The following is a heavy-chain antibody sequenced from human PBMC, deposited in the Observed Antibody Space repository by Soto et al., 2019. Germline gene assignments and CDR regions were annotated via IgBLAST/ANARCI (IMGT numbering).Heavy chain of an antibody. D-gene: IGHD6-13*01. J-gene: IGHJ4*02. Sequence: QAQVVQSGAEVRKPGSSVKLSCKASEGTFNSYAIAWVRQAPGQGLEWMGGIIPYYNTLNYAQKFQDRVTITADDSTNTVYMELSSLRSDDTAVFFCASGASRWYPYFFDSWAQGTLVTVSS. CDR1: EGTFNSYA. CDR3: ASGASRWYPYFFDS. CDR2: IIPYYNTL. V-gene: IGHV1-69*01.